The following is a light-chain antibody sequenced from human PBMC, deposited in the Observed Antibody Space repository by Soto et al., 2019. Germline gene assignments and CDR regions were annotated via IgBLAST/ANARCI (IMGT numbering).Light chain of an antibody. Sequence: DIRMTQSPSTLSGSVGDRVTITCRASQTISSWLAWYQQKPGKAPKLPIYKASTLKSGVPSRFSGSGFGTEFTLTISSLQSEDFAVYYCQQYKNWPLFGQGTRLEIK. CDR3: QQYKNWPL. CDR2: KAS. J-gene: IGKJ5*01. CDR1: QTISSW. V-gene: IGKV1-5*03.